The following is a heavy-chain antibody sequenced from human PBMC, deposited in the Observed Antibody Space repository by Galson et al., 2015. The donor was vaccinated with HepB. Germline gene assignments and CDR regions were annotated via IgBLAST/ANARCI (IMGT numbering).Heavy chain of an antibody. CDR1: GYTFTNYI. Sequence: SVKVSCKASGYTFTNYIIHWVRQAPGQRLEWMGWISAGNGNTKYSQKLQGRVTIARDTSASTAYMELSSLKASDTAMYYCVRQYSNGWEVFDNWGRGTLVTVSS. V-gene: IGHV1-3*01. CDR2: ISAGNGNT. D-gene: IGHD6-25*01. J-gene: IGHJ4*02. CDR3: VRQYSNGWEVFDN.